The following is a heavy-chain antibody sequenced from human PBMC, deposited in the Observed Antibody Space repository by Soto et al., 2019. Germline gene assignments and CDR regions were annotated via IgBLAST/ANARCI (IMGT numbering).Heavy chain of an antibody. D-gene: IGHD6-19*01. Sequence: EVQLLESGGGLIQPGGSLRLSCAASGFTFSSYAMSWVRQVPGKGLEWVSGISGTGNSTYYADSVKGRFFISRDSSKNTVYLQMNSLRAEDTAIYYCAKDAGQQWRFHYRGQGALVTVSS. CDR2: ISGTGNST. V-gene: IGHV3-23*01. CDR1: GFTFSSYA. CDR3: AKDAGQQWRFHY. J-gene: IGHJ4*02.